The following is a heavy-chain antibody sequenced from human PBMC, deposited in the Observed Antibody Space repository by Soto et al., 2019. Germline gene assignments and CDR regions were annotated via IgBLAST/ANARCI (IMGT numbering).Heavy chain of an antibody. CDR2: ISAYNGNT. CDR1: GYTFTSYG. CDR3: ARDLYRLDYDILNGYGNYYGMDV. J-gene: IGHJ6*02. Sequence: GASVKVSCKASGYTFTSYGISWVRQAPGQGLEWMGWISAYNGNTNYAQKLQGRVTMTTDTSTSTAYMELRSLRSDDTAVYYCARDLYRLDYDILNGYGNYYGMDVWGQGTTVTVSS. V-gene: IGHV1-18*01. D-gene: IGHD3-9*01.